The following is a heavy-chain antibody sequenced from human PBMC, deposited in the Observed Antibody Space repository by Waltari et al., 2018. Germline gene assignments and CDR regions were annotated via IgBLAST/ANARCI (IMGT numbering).Heavy chain of an antibody. CDR2: IGGCGGST. J-gene: IGHJ4*02. Sequence: EVQLLESGGGLVKPGGSLRLSCAASGFTFSSYAMSWVRQAAGKGPGWVSGIGGCGGSTYYPDSLTGRFTISRYNSNNTLYLQMNSLSAEDTAVYYCSKDVGYCSGSYGPRHFFDYWGQGTLVTVSS. CDR1: GFTFSSYA. CDR3: SKDVGYCSGSYGPRHFFDY. V-gene: IGHV3-23*01. D-gene: IGHD3-10*01.